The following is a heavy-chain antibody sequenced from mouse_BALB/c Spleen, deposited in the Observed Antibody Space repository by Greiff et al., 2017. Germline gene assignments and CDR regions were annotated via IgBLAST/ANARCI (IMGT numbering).Heavy chain of an antibody. CDR1: GFTFSNYW. CDR2: IRLKSNNYAT. V-gene: IGHV6-6*02. D-gene: IGHD2-3*01. J-gene: IGHJ4*01. CDR3: TRPRWDGYSYAMDY. Sequence: EVQRVESGGGLVQPGGSMKLSCVASGFTFSNYWMNWVRQSPEKGLEWVAEIRLKSNNYATHYAESVKGRFTISRDDSKSSVYLQMNNLRAEDTGIYYCTRPRWDGYSYAMDYWGQGTSVTVSS.